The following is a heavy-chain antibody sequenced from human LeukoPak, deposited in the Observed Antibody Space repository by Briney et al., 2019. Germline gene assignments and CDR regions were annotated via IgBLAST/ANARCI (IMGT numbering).Heavy chain of an antibody. V-gene: IGHV3-21*01. Sequence: GGSLRLSCTASGFNFGDASMNWVRQAPGKGLEWVSSISSSSSSYIYYADSVKGRFTISRDNAKNSLYLQMNSLRAEDTAVYYCARSDTSNYYYYMDVWGKGTTVTVSS. D-gene: IGHD5-18*01. CDR2: ISSSSSSYI. J-gene: IGHJ6*03. CDR3: ARSDTSNYYYYMDV. CDR1: GFNFGDAS.